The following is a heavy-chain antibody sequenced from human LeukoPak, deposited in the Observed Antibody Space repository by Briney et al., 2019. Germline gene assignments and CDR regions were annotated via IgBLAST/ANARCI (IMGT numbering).Heavy chain of an antibody. Sequence: SETLSLTCTVSGGSISSYYWGWIRQPPGKGLEWIGSIYYSGSTYYNPSLKSRVTISVDTSKNQFSLKLSSVTAADTAVYYCARDRVRGYYYGMDVWGQGTTVTVSS. D-gene: IGHD3-10*01. V-gene: IGHV4-39*07. J-gene: IGHJ6*02. CDR3: ARDRVRGYYYGMDV. CDR1: GGSISSYY. CDR2: IYYSGST.